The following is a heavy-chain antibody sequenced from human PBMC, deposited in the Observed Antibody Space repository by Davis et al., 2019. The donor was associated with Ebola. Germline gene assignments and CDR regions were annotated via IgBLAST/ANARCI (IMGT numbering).Heavy chain of an antibody. Sequence: GESLKISCAASGFTFSRYPMHWVRQAPGKGLEWVALLSYDGSNKYYADSVKGRFTISRDNSKNTLYLQMNSLRAEDTAVYYCARDGPLFALGDYYYGMDVWGQGTTVTVSS. CDR3: ARDGPLFALGDYYYGMDV. V-gene: IGHV3-30-3*01. CDR2: LSYDGSNK. J-gene: IGHJ6*02. CDR1: GFTFSRYP. D-gene: IGHD3-16*01.